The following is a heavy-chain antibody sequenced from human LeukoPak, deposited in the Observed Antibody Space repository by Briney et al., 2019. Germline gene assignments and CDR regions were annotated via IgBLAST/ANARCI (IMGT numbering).Heavy chain of an antibody. CDR3: TSRPGYSSSWYFFAFDI. D-gene: IGHD6-13*01. V-gene: IGHV3-15*01. Sequence: GGSLRLSCAASGFTFSNAWVSWVRQAPGKGLEWVGRIKSKTDGGTTDYAAPVKGRFTISRDDSKNTLYLQMNSLKTEDTAVYYCTSRPGYSSSWYFFAFDIWGQGTMVTVSS. CDR1: GFTFSNAW. J-gene: IGHJ3*02. CDR2: IKSKTDGGTT.